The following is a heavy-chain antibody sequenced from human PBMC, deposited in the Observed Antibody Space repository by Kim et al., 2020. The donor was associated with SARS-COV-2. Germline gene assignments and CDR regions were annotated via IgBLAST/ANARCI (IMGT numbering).Heavy chain of an antibody. D-gene: IGHD1-26*01. V-gene: IGHV3-9*01. Sequence: GYADFVKGRFTISRDNAKNSLYLQMDSLRLEETALYYCAKDVGRGVGAIGYWGQGHLVTVSS. J-gene: IGHJ4*02. CDR3: AKDVGRGVGAIGY.